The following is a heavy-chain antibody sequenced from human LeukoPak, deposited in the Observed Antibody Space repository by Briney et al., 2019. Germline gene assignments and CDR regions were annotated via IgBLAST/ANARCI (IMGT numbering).Heavy chain of an antibody. CDR3: ARDRYGGYAFDY. J-gene: IGHJ4*02. CDR1: GFTFSIYS. D-gene: IGHD5-12*01. Sequence: GGSLRLSCAASGFTFSIYSMNWVRQAPGKGLEWVSSISSSSSYINYVDSVKGRFTISRDNAKNSLYLQMNSLRAEDTAVYYCARDRYGGYAFDYWGQGTLVTVSS. CDR2: ISSSSSYI. V-gene: IGHV3-21*01.